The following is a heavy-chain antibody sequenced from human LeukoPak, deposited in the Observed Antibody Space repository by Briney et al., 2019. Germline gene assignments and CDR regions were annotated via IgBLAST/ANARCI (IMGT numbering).Heavy chain of an antibody. Sequence: GGSLRLSCAASGFTFDDYGMSWVRQAPGKGLEWVSGINWNGDRTGYADSVKGRFTISRDNAKNPLYLLMNSLRAEDTALYYCARSGYYGSGSYSDYWGQGTLVTVSS. CDR2: INWNGDRT. V-gene: IGHV3-20*04. J-gene: IGHJ4*02. CDR1: GFTFDDYG. D-gene: IGHD3-10*01. CDR3: ARSGYYGSGSYSDY.